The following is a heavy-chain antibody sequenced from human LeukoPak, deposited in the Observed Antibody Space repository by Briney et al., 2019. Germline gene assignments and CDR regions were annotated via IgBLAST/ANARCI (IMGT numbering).Heavy chain of an antibody. CDR2: VSSSGAST. Sequence: GGSLRLSCGASGLTFSNYAMSWVRQAAGKGLEWVSTVSSSGASTYYADSVKGRFTISRDNSKHTLYLQMNSLRAEDTAVYYCAKLGDSSGYYYGLDYWGQGTLVTVSS. D-gene: IGHD3-22*01. V-gene: IGHV3-23*01. CDR1: GLTFSNYA. J-gene: IGHJ4*02. CDR3: AKLGDSSGYYYGLDY.